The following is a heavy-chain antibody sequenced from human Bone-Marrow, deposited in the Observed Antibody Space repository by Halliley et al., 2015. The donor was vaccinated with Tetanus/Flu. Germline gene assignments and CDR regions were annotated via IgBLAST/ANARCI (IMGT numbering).Heavy chain of an antibody. CDR2: IQNSGDT. CDR3: ARWAYINGWHSFDY. D-gene: IGHD6-19*01. Sequence: EWIGYIQNSGDTNYNPSLKSRVTMSVDTSKNQFSLNLSSVTAADTAVYYCARWAYINGWHSFDYWGQGTLVTVSS. V-gene: IGHV4-59*01. J-gene: IGHJ4*02.